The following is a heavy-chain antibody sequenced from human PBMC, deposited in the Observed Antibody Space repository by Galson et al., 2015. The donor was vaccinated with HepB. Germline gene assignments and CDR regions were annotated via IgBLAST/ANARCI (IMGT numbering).Heavy chain of an antibody. D-gene: IGHD3-22*01. J-gene: IGHJ3*02. Sequence: SETLSLTCTVSGGSISSYYWSWIRQPAGKGLEWIGRIYTSGSTNYNPSLKSRVTMSVDTSKSQFSLKLSSVTAADTAVYYCARDMGDSSGYSGGGPNDAFDIWGQGTMVTVSS. CDR1: GGSISSYY. CDR2: IYTSGST. V-gene: IGHV4-4*07. CDR3: ARDMGDSSGYSGGGPNDAFDI.